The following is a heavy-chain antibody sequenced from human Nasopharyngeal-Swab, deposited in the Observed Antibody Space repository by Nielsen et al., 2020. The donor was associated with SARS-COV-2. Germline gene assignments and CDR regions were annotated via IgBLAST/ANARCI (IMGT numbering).Heavy chain of an antibody. CDR1: GFTFSSYG. J-gene: IGHJ6*03. V-gene: IGHV3-30*03. D-gene: IGHD6-13*01. Sequence: GGSLRLSCAASGFTFSSYGMHWVRQAPGKGLEWVAVIPYDGSNKYYADSVKGRFTISRDNSKNTLYLQMNSLRAEDTAVYYCARVGSSWYGINYYYYMDVWGKGTTVTVSS. CDR2: IPYDGSNK. CDR3: ARVGSSWYGINYYYYMDV.